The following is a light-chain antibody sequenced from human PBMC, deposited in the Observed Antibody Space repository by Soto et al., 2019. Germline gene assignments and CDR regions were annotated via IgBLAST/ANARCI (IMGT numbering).Light chain of an antibody. V-gene: IGKV3-11*01. J-gene: IGKJ4*01. CDR3: QQRCKLPLT. CDR1: QSVSSY. Sequence: EIVLTQSPATLSLSPGERATLSCRDSQSVSSYLAWYQQKPGQAPRLLIYDASNRATGIPARFSGSGSGTDFPLTIISLETEEFAVYYCQQRCKLPLTFGGGPKVEIK. CDR2: DAS.